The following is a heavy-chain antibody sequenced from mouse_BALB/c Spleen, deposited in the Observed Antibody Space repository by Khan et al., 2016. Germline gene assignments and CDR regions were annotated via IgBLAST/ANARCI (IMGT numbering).Heavy chain of an antibody. CDR2: ISSGGSS. CDR3: ASKIYYFDY. Sequence: EVELVESGGGLVKPGGSLNLSCAASGFTFSSYDMSWVRQTPEKRLEWVASISSGGSSFYHATLKDRITISRDTATNILSLQLSSLRSEDTATYYCASKIYYFDYWGQGTTLTVSS. J-gene: IGHJ2*01. V-gene: IGHV5-6-5*01. CDR1: GFTFSSYD.